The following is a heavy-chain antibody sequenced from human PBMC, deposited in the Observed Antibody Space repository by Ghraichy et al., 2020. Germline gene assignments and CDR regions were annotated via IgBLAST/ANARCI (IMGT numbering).Heavy chain of an antibody. V-gene: IGHV3-66*01. D-gene: IGHD5-18*01. CDR2: IYSGGST. CDR3: ATTWILGHFDY. J-gene: IGHJ4*02. Sequence: GGSLNISCAASGFTVSSNYMSWVRQAPGKGLEWVSVIYSGGSTYYAASVKDRFTISRDNSKNTLYLQMNSLRAEDTAVYYCATTWILGHFDYWGQGTLVTVSS. CDR1: GFTVSSNY.